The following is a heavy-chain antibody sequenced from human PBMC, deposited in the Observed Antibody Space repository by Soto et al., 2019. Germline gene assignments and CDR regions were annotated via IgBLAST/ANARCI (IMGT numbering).Heavy chain of an antibody. V-gene: IGHV4-4*02. Sequence: QVQLQESGPGLVKPSGTLSLTCAVSGVSISSSNWWSWVRQPPGKGLEWIGEISHSGSTNYNPSLKSRVTISVDKSKHQFSLKLSSVTAADTAVYYCARAAFHYDFSGGDYGMDVWGQGTTVTVSS. J-gene: IGHJ6*02. CDR2: ISHSGST. CDR1: GVSISSSNW. CDR3: ARAAFHYDFSGGDYGMDV. D-gene: IGHD3-3*01.